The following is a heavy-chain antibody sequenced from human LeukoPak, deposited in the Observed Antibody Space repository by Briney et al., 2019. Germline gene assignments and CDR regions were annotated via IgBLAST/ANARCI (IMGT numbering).Heavy chain of an antibody. Sequence: ASVKVSCKASGYSFSSYGINWVRQAPGQGLEWMGGIIPIFGTANYAQKFQGRVTITADESTSTAYMELSSLRSEDTAVYYCARDQEWLVHSGWFDPWGQGTLVTVSS. CDR2: IIPIFGTA. CDR1: GYSFSSYG. D-gene: IGHD6-19*01. V-gene: IGHV1-69*13. CDR3: ARDQEWLVHSGWFDP. J-gene: IGHJ5*02.